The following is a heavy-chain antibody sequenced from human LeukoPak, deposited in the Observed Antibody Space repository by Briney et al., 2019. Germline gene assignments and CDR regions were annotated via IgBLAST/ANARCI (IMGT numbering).Heavy chain of an antibody. CDR1: VDSTTSNF. Sequence: GASLSVSCKASVDSTTSNFRSWVRQAPGQGLEWMGWISAYNGNTNYAQKLQGRVTITTDTTTSTAYMELRSRRSDDTAVYDCARLTGYSESWGQGTPVTVSS. CDR2: ISAYNGNT. J-gene: IGHJ5*02. V-gene: IGHV1-18*01. D-gene: IGHD2-15*01. CDR3: ARLTGYSES.